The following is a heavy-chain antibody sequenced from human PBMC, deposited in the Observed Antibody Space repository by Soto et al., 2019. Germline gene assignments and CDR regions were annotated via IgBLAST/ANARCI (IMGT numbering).Heavy chain of an antibody. CDR3: ARGSLSGYSYGP. Sequence: SETLSLTCAVYGGSFSGYYWSWIRQPPGKGLEWIGEINHSGSTNYNPSLKSRVTISVDTSKNQFSLKLSSVTAADTAVYYCARGSLSGYSYGPWGQGTLVTVDS. CDR2: INHSGST. CDR1: GGSFSGYY. V-gene: IGHV4-34*01. J-gene: IGHJ5*02. D-gene: IGHD5-18*01.